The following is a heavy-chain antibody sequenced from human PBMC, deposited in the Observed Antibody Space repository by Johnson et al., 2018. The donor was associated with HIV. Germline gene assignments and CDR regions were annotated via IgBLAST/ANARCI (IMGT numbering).Heavy chain of an antibody. CDR2: IKQDGSEK. J-gene: IGHJ3*02. V-gene: IGHV3-7*01. D-gene: IGHD2-2*01. Sequence: EQLVESGGGVVQPGRSLRLSCAASGFTFTTYAMHWVRQAPGKGLEWVANIKQDGSEKYYVASLKGRFIISRDNSKNTLYLQMNSLRAEDTAVYYCARDTDIVVVPARGDAFDIWGQGTMVTISS. CDR3: ARDTDIVVVPARGDAFDI. CDR1: GFTFTTYA.